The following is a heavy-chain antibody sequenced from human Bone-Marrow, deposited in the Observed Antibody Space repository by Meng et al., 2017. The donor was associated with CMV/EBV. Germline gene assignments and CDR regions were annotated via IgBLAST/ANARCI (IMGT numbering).Heavy chain of an antibody. CDR3: ARDPRGDCSSTSCYTGWFYYYYGMDV. CDR2: ISAYNGNT. D-gene: IGHD2-2*02. J-gene: IGHJ6*02. V-gene: IGHV1-18*01. Sequence: WVRQAPGQGLEWMGWISAYNGNTNYAQKLQGRVTMTTDTSTSTAYMELRSLRSDDTAVYYCARDPRGDCSSTSCYTGWFYYYYGMDVWGQGTTVTVSS.